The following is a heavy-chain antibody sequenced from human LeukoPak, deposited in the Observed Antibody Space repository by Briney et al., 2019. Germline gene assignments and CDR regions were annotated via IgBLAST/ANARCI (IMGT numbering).Heavy chain of an antibody. V-gene: IGHV3-23*01. CDR1: GFTFSSYS. CDR2: ISGSGGST. Sequence: PGGSLRLSCAASGFTFSSYSMSWVRQAPGKGLEWVSAISGSGGSTYYADSVKGRFTISRDNSKNTLYLQMNSLRAEDTAVYYCAIRAAVAGTDHGWAPNDYWGQGTLVTVSS. J-gene: IGHJ4*02. D-gene: IGHD6-19*01. CDR3: AIRAAVAGTDHGWAPNDY.